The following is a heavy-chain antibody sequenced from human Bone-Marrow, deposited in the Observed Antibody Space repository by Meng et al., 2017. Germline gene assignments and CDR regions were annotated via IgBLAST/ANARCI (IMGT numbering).Heavy chain of an antibody. CDR1: GYTFTSYG. J-gene: IGHJ4*02. D-gene: IGHD6-13*01. CDR3: ARVPSAYSSSWYLIDY. CDR2: ISAYNGNT. Sequence: ASVKVSCKASGYTFTSYGISCVRQAPGQGLEWMGWISAYNGNTNYAQKLQGRVTMTTDTSTSTAYMELRSLRSDDTAVYYCARVPSAYSSSWYLIDYWGQGTLVTVSS. V-gene: IGHV1-18*01.